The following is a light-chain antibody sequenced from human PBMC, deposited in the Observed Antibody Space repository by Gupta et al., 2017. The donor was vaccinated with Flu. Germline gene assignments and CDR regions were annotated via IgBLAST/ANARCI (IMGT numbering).Light chain of an antibody. CDR1: QSIYRY. J-gene: IGKJ1*01. V-gene: IGKV1-5*03. CDR3: QQSKSYRT. CDR2: EAS. Sequence: DIQMTQSPSTLSASVGDRVTITCRASQSIYRYLAWYQQKPGKAPKLLIYEASNLESGVTSRFSGSGSGTEFTLTINSLQPDDFATYSCQQSKSYRTFGQGTKVEI.